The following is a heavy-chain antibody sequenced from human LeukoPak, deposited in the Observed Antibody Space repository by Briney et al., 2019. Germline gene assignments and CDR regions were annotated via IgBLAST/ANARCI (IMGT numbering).Heavy chain of an antibody. Sequence: ETLSLTCAVYNGSFSDYYWSWVRQAPGKGLEWVSAISGSGGSTYYADSVKGRFTISRDNSKNTLYLQMNSLRAEDTAVYYCAKHALLWFGELLYFDYWGQGTLVTVSS. J-gene: IGHJ4*02. CDR3: AKHALLWFGELLYFDY. CDR2: ISGSGGST. D-gene: IGHD3-10*01. V-gene: IGHV3-23*01. CDR1: NGSFSDYY.